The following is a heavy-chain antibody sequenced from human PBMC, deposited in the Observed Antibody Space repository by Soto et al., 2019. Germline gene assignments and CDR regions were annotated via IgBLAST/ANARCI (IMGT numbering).Heavy chain of an antibody. CDR2: IKSKSDGGTT. CDR3: TTDRFYSTVDH. Sequence: GGSLRLSCAASGFSFSSAWMSWVRQTPEKGLEWVGRIKSKSDGGTTDYAAPVKGRFTISRDDSENTLYLQMNSLKTEDTAVYYSTTDRFYSTVDHWGQGTLVTVSS. D-gene: IGHD4-4*01. V-gene: IGHV3-15*01. J-gene: IGHJ4*02. CDR1: GFSFSSAW.